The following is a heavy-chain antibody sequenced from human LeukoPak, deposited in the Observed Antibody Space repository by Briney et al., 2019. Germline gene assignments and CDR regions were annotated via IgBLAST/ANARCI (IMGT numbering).Heavy chain of an antibody. CDR2: IYPRDSDT. Sequence: GESLQISCNGSGYSFATYWIAWVRQMPGKGLEWMGDIYPRDSDTKYSLSFQGQVTISADTSLSTAYLQWSSLQSSDSAIYFCARRHSYCTASSCYLYLDTWGQGTLVTVSS. CDR1: GYSFATYW. CDR3: ARRHSYCTASSCYLYLDT. D-gene: IGHD2-8*02. J-gene: IGHJ4*02. V-gene: IGHV5-51*01.